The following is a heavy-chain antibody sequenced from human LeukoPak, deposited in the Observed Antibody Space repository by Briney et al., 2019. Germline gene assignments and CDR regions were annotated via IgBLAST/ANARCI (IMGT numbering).Heavy chain of an antibody. Sequence: PGGSLRLSCGASGFTFRTYAMHWVRQAPGKGLEWVAVISYDGSNKFYADSVRGRFTISSDNSKNTMYLQMNSLRPDDTAIYYCARVRTTVTTGTFDFWGQGTLVTVSS. J-gene: IGHJ4*02. CDR3: ARVRTTVTTGTFDF. V-gene: IGHV3-30*04. CDR2: ISYDGSNK. CDR1: GFTFRTYA. D-gene: IGHD4-17*01.